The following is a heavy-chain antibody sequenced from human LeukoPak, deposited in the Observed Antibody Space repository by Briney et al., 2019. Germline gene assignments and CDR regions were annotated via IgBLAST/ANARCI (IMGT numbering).Heavy chain of an antibody. CDR1: GGTFSSYA. J-gene: IGHJ5*02. D-gene: IGHD2-15*01. V-gene: IGHV1-69*13. CDR2: IIPIFGTA. Sequence: SVKVSCKASGGTFSSYAISWVRQAPGQGLEWMGGIIPIFGTANYAQKFQGRVTITADESTSTAYMELSSLRSEDTAVYYCARSVGYCSGGSCYSGFRTEVDPWGQGTLVTVSS. CDR3: ARSVGYCSGGSCYSGFRTEVDP.